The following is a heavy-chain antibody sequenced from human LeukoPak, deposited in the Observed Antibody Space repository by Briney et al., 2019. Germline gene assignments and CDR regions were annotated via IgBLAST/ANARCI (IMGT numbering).Heavy chain of an antibody. CDR2: INAGNGNT. Sequence: ASVKVSCKASGYTFTSYAMHWVRQAPGQRLEWMGWINAGNGNTKYSQEFQGRVTITRDTSASTAYMELSSLRSVDMAVYYCARESIAVAGSVRGASDIWGQGTMVTVSS. D-gene: IGHD6-19*01. CDR3: ARESIAVAGSVRGASDI. J-gene: IGHJ3*02. CDR1: GYTFTSYA. V-gene: IGHV1-3*03.